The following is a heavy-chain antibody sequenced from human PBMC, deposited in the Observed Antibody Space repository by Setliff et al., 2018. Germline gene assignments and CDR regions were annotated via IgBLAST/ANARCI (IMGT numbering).Heavy chain of an antibody. V-gene: IGHV3-48*03. CDR2: ISSSGSTI. J-gene: IGHJ4*02. D-gene: IGHD2-15*01. CDR3: ARTCSGSGCYAGLES. CDR1: GFTFSSYE. Sequence: LRLSCAASGFTFSSYEMNWVRQAPGKGLEWVSYISSSGSTIYYADSVKGRFTISRDNAKNSLYLQMNSLRPEDTAVYYCARTCSGSGCYAGLESWGQGTPVTVSS.